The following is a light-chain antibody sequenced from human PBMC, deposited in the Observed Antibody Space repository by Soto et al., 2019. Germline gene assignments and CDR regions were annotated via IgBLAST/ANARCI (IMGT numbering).Light chain of an antibody. Sequence: QSVLTQPASVSGSPGQSITISCTGTSXDVGGYNFVCWFQQHPGKVPKLLIYEVSNRPSGVSNRFSGSKSGNTASLTISGLQPEDEADYYCTSYTKTSPLVFGTGTKVTVL. CDR3: TSYTKTSPLV. J-gene: IGLJ1*01. CDR1: SXDVGGYNF. CDR2: EVS. V-gene: IGLV2-14*01.